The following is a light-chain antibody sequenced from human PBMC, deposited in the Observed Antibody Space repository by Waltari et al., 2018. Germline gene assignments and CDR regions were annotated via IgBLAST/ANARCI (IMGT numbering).Light chain of an antibody. J-gene: IGKJ2*01. Sequence: DIQMTQSTSTLSASVGDRVTITCRASQSFSSWLAWYQQKPGKAPKLLIYEASTLESGLPSRFSGSGSGTEFTLTISSLQPDDSATYFCQQYNRYPYTFGQGTKLEIK. V-gene: IGKV1-5*03. CDR1: QSFSSW. CDR3: QQYNRYPYT. CDR2: EAS.